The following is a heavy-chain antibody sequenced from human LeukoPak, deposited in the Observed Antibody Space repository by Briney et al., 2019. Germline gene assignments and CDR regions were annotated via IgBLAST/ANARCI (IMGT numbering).Heavy chain of an antibody. V-gene: IGHV1-69*13. Sequence: SVKVSCKASGGTFSSYAISWVRQAPGQGLEWMGGIIPIFGTANYAQKFQGRVTITADESTSTAYMELSSLRSEDTAVYYCASEDIVVVPAAIKAFGYWGQGTLVTVSS. CDR2: IIPIFGTA. D-gene: IGHD2-2*01. CDR3: ASEDIVVVPAAIKAFGY. CDR1: GGTFSSYA. J-gene: IGHJ4*02.